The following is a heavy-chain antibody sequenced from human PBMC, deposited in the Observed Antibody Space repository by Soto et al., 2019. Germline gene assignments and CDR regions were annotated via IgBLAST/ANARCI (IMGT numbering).Heavy chain of an antibody. V-gene: IGHV4-30-4*01. J-gene: IGHJ4*02. D-gene: IGHD6-6*01. CDR3: ARGIAARPPSGGYYFDY. Sequence: QVQLQESGPGLVKPSQTLSLTCTVSGGSISSGDYYWSWIRQPPGKGLEWIGYIYYSGSTYYNPSLKSRVTISVDTSKNQFSLKLSSVTAADTAVYYCARGIAARPPSGGYYFDYWGQGTLVTVSS. CDR1: GGSISSGDYY. CDR2: IYYSGST.